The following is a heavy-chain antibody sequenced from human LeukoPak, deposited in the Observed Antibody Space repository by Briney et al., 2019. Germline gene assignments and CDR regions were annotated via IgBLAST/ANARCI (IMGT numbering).Heavy chain of an antibody. CDR1: GFTFSNHN. Sequence: GGSLRLSCAASGFTFSNHNMNWDRQAPGKGLEWVSYISTTTSGTTIYYGDSVAGRFTISRDNAKNSLYLQMNSLRAEDTGVYYCVRADFDSSGYPFFDFWGQGTLVIVSS. J-gene: IGHJ4*02. D-gene: IGHD3-22*01. CDR3: VRADFDSSGYPFFDF. CDR2: ISTTTSGTTI. V-gene: IGHV3-48*03.